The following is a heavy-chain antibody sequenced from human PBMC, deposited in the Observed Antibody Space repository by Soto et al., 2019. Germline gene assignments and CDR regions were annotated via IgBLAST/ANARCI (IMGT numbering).Heavy chain of an antibody. V-gene: IGHV3-15*01. D-gene: IGHD3-22*01. CDR3: TRDYYDNTPQDY. CDR1: GFTFSNSW. CDR2: IKRKIDGGTT. Sequence: GGSLRLSCAASGFTFSNSWMSWVRQAPGKGLEWVGRIKRKIDGGTTDYAAPVKGRFTISRDDSKNTLYLQMNSLKTEDTAVYYCTRDYYDNTPQDYWGQGTLVTVSS. J-gene: IGHJ4*02.